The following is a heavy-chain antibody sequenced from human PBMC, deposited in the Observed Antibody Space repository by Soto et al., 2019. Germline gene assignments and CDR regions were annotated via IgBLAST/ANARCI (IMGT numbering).Heavy chain of an antibody. CDR2: INAGNGNT. Sequence: QVQLVQSGAEEKKPGASVKVSCKASGYTFTSYAIHWVRQAPGQRLEWMGWINAGNGNTKYSQRFQGRVTITRDTSASTAYMELSSLKSADTAVYYCARGDWWLFDYWGQGTLVTVSS. D-gene: IGHD2-8*02. CDR3: ARGDWWLFDY. CDR1: GYTFTSYA. V-gene: IGHV1-3*05. J-gene: IGHJ4*02.